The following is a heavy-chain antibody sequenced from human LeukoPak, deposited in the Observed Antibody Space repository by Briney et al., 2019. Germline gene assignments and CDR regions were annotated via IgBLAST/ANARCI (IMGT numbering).Heavy chain of an antibody. J-gene: IGHJ3*02. D-gene: IGHD2-15*01. CDR3: ARERIGDDAFDI. CDR1: GFTFSSYE. CDR2: ISSSGSTI. V-gene: IGHV3-48*03. Sequence: RGSLRLSCAASGFTFSSYEMNWVRQAPGKGLEWVSYISSSGSTIYYADSVKGRFTISRDNAKNSLYLQMNSLRAEDTAVYYCARERIGDDAFDIWGQGTMVTVSS.